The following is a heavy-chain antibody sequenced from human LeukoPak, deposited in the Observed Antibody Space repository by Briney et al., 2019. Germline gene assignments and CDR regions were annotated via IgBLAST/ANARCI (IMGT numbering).Heavy chain of an antibody. D-gene: IGHD6-19*01. V-gene: IGHV4-39*01. CDR2: IYYSGST. CDR3: ARQGAVAGTGWFDP. Sequence: SETLSLTCTVSGGSISSSSYYWGWIRQPPGKGLEWIGSIYYSGSTYYNPSLKSRVTISVDTSKNQFSLKLSSVTAADTAVYYCARQGAVAGTGWFDPWGQGTLVTVSS. J-gene: IGHJ5*02. CDR1: GGSISSSSYY.